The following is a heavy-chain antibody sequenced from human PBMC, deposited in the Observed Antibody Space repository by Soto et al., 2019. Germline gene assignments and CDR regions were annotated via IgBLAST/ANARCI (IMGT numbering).Heavy chain of an antibody. CDR1: GFTFSSYG. CDR3: ARTAGGRVRGALDI. CDR2: IPNTENKK. D-gene: IGHD6-13*01. Sequence: QVHLEESGGGVVQPGTSLRLSCVASGFTFSSYGMHWVRQAPGKGLEWVAVIPNTENKKYYADSVKGRFTISRDNSQNTQFLQMDSLMSEDTAMYYCARTAGGRVRGALDIWGQGTMVTVS. V-gene: IGHV3-30-3*01. J-gene: IGHJ3*02.